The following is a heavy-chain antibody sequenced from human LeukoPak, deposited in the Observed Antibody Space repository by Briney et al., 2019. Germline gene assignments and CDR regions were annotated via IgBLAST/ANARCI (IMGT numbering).Heavy chain of an antibody. V-gene: IGHV3-48*03. CDR2: ISSSGSTI. D-gene: IGHD6-13*01. J-gene: IGHJ4*02. CDR1: GFTFSSYE. CDR3: ARDHQGYSRAFDY. Sequence: PGGSLRLSCAASGFTFSSYEMNWVRQAPGKGLEWVSYISSSGSTIYYADSVKGRFTISRDSAKNSLYLQMNSLRAEDTAVYYCARDHQGYSRAFDYWGQGTLVTVSS.